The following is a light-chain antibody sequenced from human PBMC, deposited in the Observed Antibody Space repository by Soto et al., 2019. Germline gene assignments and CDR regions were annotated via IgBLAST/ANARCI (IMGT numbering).Light chain of an antibody. V-gene: IGKV1-27*01. CDR1: QGISNY. J-gene: IGKJ1*01. Sequence: DIQMTQSPSSLSASVGDRVTITCRASQGISNYLAWYQQKPGKVPKLLMYAASTLQSGVPSRFSGSGSGTDFTLIISSLQPDDVATYYCQNYKGAPWTFGQGTKVDLK. CDR2: AAS. CDR3: QNYKGAPWT.